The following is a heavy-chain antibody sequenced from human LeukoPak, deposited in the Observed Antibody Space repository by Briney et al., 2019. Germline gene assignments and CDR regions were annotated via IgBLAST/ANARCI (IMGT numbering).Heavy chain of an antibody. D-gene: IGHD6-13*01. J-gene: IGHJ4*02. V-gene: IGHV4-61*02. CDR2: IYTSGST. CDR3: ARQIATAGLFDY. Sequence: SETLSLTCTVSGGSINSGSYYWSWIRQPAGKGPEWIGRIYTSGSTSYNPSLKSRLTISLDTSKNQFSLKLSSVTAADTAVYYCARQIATAGLFDYWGQGTLVTVSS. CDR1: GGSINSGSYY.